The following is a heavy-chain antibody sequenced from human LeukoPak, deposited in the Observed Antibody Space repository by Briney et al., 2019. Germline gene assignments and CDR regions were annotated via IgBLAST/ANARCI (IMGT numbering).Heavy chain of an antibody. CDR2: ISWNSGSI. J-gene: IGHJ4*02. Sequence: GGSLRLSCAASGFTFDDYAMHWVRQAPGKGLEWVSGISWNSGSIGYADSVKGRFTISRDNAKNSLYLQMNSLRAEDTALYYCAKDIAGLWFGAFDYWGQGTLVIVSS. CDR3: AKDIAGLWFGAFDY. D-gene: IGHD3-10*01. CDR1: GFTFDDYA. V-gene: IGHV3-9*01.